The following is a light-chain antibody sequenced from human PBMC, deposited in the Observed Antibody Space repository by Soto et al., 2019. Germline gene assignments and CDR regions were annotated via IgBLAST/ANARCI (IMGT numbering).Light chain of an antibody. CDR1: QSISSY. J-gene: IGKJ1*01. Sequence: DIHMTQSPSSLCASVGDRVTITCRASQSISSYLNWYQQKPGKAPKVLIYAAHSLQSGVPSRVSGSGSGTDFTLTISSLQPEDFATYYCQQSYSTPWTFGQGTKVDI. V-gene: IGKV1-39*01. CDR3: QQSYSTPWT. CDR2: AAH.